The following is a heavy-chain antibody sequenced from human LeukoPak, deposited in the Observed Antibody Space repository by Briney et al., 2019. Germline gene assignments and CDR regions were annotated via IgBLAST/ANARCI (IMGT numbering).Heavy chain of an antibody. CDR2: ISAYNGNT. J-gene: IGHJ4*02. D-gene: IGHD1-1*01. Sequence: ASVKVSCKASGYTFTSYGISWVRQAPGQGLEWMRWISAYNGNTNYAQKLQGRVTMTTDTSTSTTYMELRSLRSDDTAVYYCARAPYNWNDGDYWGQGTLVTVSS. CDR1: GYTFTSYG. CDR3: ARAPYNWNDGDY. V-gene: IGHV1-18*04.